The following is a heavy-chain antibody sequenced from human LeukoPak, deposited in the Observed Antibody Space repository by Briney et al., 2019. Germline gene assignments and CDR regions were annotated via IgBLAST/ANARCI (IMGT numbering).Heavy chain of an antibody. J-gene: IGHJ6*02. CDR1: GFTFSSYA. V-gene: IGHV3-23*01. Sequence: PGGSLRLSCATSGFTFSSYAMSWVRQAPGKGLEWVSGIGASGGSTYYADSVKGRFTISRDNSKNTLYLQMNSLRTEDTAVYYCASSATVVPYYYYGMDVWGQGTTVTVSS. CDR2: IGASGGST. D-gene: IGHD4-23*01. CDR3: ASSATVVPYYYYGMDV.